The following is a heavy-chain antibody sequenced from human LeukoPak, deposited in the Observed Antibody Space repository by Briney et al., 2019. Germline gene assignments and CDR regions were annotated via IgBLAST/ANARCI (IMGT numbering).Heavy chain of an antibody. V-gene: IGHV4-34*01. CDR2: INHSGST. J-gene: IGHJ6*03. D-gene: IGHD3-3*01. Sequence: GSLRLSCAASGFTFSSYAMSWVRQAPGKGLEWVGEINHSGSTNYNPSLKSRVTISVDTSKNQFSLKLSSVTAADTAVYYCARGGIRITIFGVVIIDHPGYYYMDVWGKGTTVTVSS. CDR3: ARGGIRITIFGVVIIDHPGYYYMDV. CDR1: GFTFSSYA.